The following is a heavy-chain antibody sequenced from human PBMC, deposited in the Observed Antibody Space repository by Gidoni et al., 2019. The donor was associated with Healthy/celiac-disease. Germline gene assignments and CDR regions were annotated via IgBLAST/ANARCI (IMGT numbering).Heavy chain of an antibody. CDR1: GGYISSSSYY. V-gene: IGHV4-39*01. D-gene: IGHD2-21*02. CDR3: SSRNIYCGGDCQYYFDY. CDR2: CSYSGCT. J-gene: IGHJ4*02. Sequence: QLQLQESGPGLVKPSETLSLTSTVSGGYISSSSYYWCWIRQPPGKGLEWLGSCSYSGCTYYTPSLKSRATISVDTSKNHFSLTLSSVTAADTAVYYCSSRNIYCGGDCQYYFDYWGQGTLVTVSS.